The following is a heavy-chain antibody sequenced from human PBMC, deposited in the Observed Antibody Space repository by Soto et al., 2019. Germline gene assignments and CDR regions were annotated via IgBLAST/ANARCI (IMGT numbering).Heavy chain of an antibody. CDR3: ARAAAIVMNYYYYGMDV. CDR1: GFTFDDYA. V-gene: IGHV3-9*01. CDR2: ISWNSGSI. J-gene: IGHJ6*02. D-gene: IGHD2-2*01. Sequence: GGSLRLSCAASGFTFDDYAMHWVRQAPGKGLEWVSGISWNSGSIGYADSVKGRFTISRDNAKNSLYLQMNSLRAEDTALYYCARAAAIVMNYYYYGMDVWGQGTTVTVSS.